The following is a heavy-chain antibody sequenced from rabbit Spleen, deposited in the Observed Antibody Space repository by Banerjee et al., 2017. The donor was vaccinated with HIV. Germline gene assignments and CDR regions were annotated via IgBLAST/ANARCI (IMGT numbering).Heavy chain of an antibody. Sequence: QEQLVESGGGLVKPGASLTLICKASGFSFSSSYDMGWVRQAPGKGLEWIGCIYTGNGKVYYASWAKGRFTVSKTSSTTVTLQMTSLTAADTATYFCARDAGSYDYIDGYFSLWGPGTLVTVS. CDR2: IYTGNGKV. D-gene: IGHD8-1*01. CDR1: GFSFSSSYD. CDR3: ARDAGSYDYIDGYFSL. V-gene: IGHV1S45*01. J-gene: IGHJ4*01.